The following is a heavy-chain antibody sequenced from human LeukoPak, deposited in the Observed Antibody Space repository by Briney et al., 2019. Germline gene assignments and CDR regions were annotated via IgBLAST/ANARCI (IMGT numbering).Heavy chain of an antibody. J-gene: IGHJ4*02. CDR3: AREGAVDGYFDY. CDR2: INHSGST. Sequence: PSETLSLTCAVYGESFSGYFWSWIRQPPGKGLEWIGKINHSGSTNYNPSLKSRVTISVDTSKNQLSLKLSSVTAADTAVYYCAREGAVDGYFDYWGQGTLVTISS. V-gene: IGHV4-34*01. CDR1: GESFSGYF. D-gene: IGHD6-19*01.